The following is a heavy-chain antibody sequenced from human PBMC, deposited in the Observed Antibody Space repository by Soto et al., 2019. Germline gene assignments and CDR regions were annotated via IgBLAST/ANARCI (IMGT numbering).Heavy chain of an antibody. CDR1: GYTLTELS. CDR2: FDPEDGET. CDR3: ATRRASMITLGAVIVTILATMYYFFY. D-gene: IGHD3-16*02. V-gene: IGHV1-24*01. J-gene: IGHJ4*01. Sequence: ASVKVSCKVSGYTLTELSMHWVRQAPGKGLEWMGGFDPEDGETIYAQKFQGRVTMTEDTSTDTAYMELSSLRSEDTAVYYCATRRASMITLGAVIVTILATMYYFFYWG.